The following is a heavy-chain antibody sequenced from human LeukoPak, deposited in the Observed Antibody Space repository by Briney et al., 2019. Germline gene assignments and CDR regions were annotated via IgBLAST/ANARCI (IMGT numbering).Heavy chain of an antibody. CDR1: GGTFSSYA. Sequence: GASVKVSCKASGGTFSSYAISWVRQAPGQGLEWMGRIIPILGIANYAQKFQGRVTITADKSTSTAYMELSSLRSEDTAVYYCATWESPDAFDIWGQGTTVTVSS. CDR2: IIPILGIA. D-gene: IGHD1-26*01. V-gene: IGHV1-69*04. CDR3: ATWESPDAFDI. J-gene: IGHJ3*02.